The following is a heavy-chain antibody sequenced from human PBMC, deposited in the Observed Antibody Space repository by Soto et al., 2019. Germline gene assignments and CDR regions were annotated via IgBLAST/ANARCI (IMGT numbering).Heavy chain of an antibody. CDR2: IYHSGST. CDR1: GGSISSSNW. D-gene: IGHD4-17*01. J-gene: IGHJ6*02. V-gene: IGHV4-4*02. CDR3: ARDPGDGDYEGYYYYGMDV. Sequence: QVQLQESGPGLVKPSGTLSLTCAVSGGSISSSNWWSWVRQPPGKGLEWIGEIYHSGSTNYNPSLKSRVTISLDKSKKQFSLKLSSVTAVDTAVYYCARDPGDGDYEGYYYYGMDVWGQGTTVTVSS.